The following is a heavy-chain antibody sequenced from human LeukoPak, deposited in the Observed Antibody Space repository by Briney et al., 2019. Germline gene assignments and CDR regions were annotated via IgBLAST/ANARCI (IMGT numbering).Heavy chain of an antibody. D-gene: IGHD2-2*01. CDR1: GFTFSGHA. Sequence: SGGSLRLSCAASGFTFSGHAMSWVRQAPGKGLEWVSRITGSGDSADYADSVKGRFTISRDNSKNTLYLQTDTLRVGDTALYYCARRLCRGTACYYFDYWGQGTLVTVSS. CDR2: ITGSGDSA. J-gene: IGHJ4*02. V-gene: IGHV3-23*01. CDR3: ARRLCRGTACYYFDY.